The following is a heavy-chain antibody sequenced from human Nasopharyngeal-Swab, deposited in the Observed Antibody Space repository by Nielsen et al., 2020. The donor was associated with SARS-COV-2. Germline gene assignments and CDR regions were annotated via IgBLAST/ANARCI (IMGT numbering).Heavy chain of an antibody. CDR3: ARTPPPPGWELLRFIYFDY. D-gene: IGHD1-26*01. CDR2: IYPGDSDT. CDR1: GYSFTSYW. Sequence: GESLKISCKGSGYSFTSYWIGWVRQMPGKGLEWMGIIYPGDSDTRYSPSFQGQVTISADKSISTAYLQWSSLKASDTAMYYCARTPPPPGWELLRFIYFDYWGQGTLVTVSS. J-gene: IGHJ4*02. V-gene: IGHV5-51*01.